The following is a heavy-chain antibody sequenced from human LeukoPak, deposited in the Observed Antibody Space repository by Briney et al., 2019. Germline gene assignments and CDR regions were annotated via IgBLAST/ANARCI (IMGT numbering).Heavy chain of an antibody. CDR3: ARSDQRITMIVVVDEYFRH. CDR2: IIPILGIA. D-gene: IGHD3-22*01. CDR1: GGTFSSYA. J-gene: IGHJ1*01. Sequence: SVKVSCKASGGTFSSYAISWVRQAPGQGLEWMGRIIPILGIANYAQKFQGRVTITADKSTSAAYMELSSLRSEDTAVYYCARSDQRITMIVVVDEYFRHWGQGTLVTVSS. V-gene: IGHV1-69*04.